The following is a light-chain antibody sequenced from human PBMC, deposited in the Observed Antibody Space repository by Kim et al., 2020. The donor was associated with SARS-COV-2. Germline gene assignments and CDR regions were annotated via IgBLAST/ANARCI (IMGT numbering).Light chain of an antibody. Sequence: SYELTQDPAVSVALGQTVKITCQGDSLRTYYANWYQQKPGQAPVLVTYGKNNRPSGIPDRFSGSSSGNTASLTITGAQAEDEADYYCNLRDSSGYRWVFG. CDR1: SLRTYY. J-gene: IGLJ3*02. CDR2: GKN. V-gene: IGLV3-19*01. CDR3: NLRDSSGYRWV.